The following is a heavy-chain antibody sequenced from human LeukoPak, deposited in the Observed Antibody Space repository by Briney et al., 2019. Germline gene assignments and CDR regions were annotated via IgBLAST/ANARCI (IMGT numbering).Heavy chain of an antibody. V-gene: IGHV4-30-4*01. CDR2: IYYSGST. D-gene: IGHD6-19*01. J-gene: IGHJ6*04. Sequence: SETLSLTCTVSGGSISSGDYYWSWIRQPPGKGLEWIGYIYYSGSTYYNPSLKSRVTISVDTSKNQFSLKLSSVTAADTAVYYGARAAVAYGMDVWGKGTTVTVSS. CDR3: ARAAVAYGMDV. CDR1: GGSISSGDYY.